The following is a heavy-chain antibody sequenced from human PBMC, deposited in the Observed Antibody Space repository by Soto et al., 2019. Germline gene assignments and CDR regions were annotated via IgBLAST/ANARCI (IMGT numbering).Heavy chain of an antibody. V-gene: IGHV3-11*01. D-gene: IGHD5-12*01. CDR2: ISSSGTTK. CDR1: GFTFSDYY. J-gene: IGHJ3*01. CDR3: ARVDVASCDGFDV. Sequence: QLVESGGGLVKPGGSLRLSCAVSGFTFSDYYMSWIRQAPGKGLEWVSYISSSGTTKHYADSVKGRFTISRDNAKNSLCLQMSSLRAEDSALYYCARVDVASCDGFDVWGQGTVVTVSS.